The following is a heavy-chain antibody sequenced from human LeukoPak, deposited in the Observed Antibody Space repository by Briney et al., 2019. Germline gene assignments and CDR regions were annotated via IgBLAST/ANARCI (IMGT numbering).Heavy chain of an antibody. Sequence: SETLSLTCAVSGYSISSGYYWGWIRQPPGKGLEWIGSIYHSGSTYYNPSLKSRVTISVDTSKNQFSLKLSSVTAADTAVYYCARGLGITNFDYWGQGTLVTVSS. CDR1: GYSISSGYY. J-gene: IGHJ4*02. CDR2: IYHSGST. D-gene: IGHD3-10*01. CDR3: ARGLGITNFDY. V-gene: IGHV4-38-2*01.